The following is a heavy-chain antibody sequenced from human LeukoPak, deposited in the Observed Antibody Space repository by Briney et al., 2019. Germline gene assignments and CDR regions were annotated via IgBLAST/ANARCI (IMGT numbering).Heavy chain of an antibody. J-gene: IGHJ6*03. V-gene: IGHV3-20*04. Sequence: GGSLRLSCAASGFTFDDYGMSWVRQAPGKGLEWVSGINWNGGSTVYADSVKGRFTISRDNAKNSLYLQMNSLRAEDTPLYYCARRGTGTYYYYYYMDVWGKGTTVTVSS. CDR3: ARRGTGTYYYYYYMDV. CDR1: GFTFDDYG. CDR2: INWNGGST. D-gene: IGHD1-1*01.